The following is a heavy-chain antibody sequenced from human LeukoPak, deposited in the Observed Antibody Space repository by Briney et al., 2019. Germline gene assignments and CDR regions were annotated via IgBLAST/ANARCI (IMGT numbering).Heavy chain of an antibody. J-gene: IGHJ4*02. D-gene: IGHD4-23*01. CDR3: ARLLGGNSFGY. Sequence: GASVKVSCKAVGDTFSIYGISWVRQAPGQGLEWMGGIIPISGAAEYAQKFQGRVTITADEPTTTAYMELTSLTSDDTAVYYCARLLGGNSFGYWGQGTLVTVSS. CDR2: IIPISGAA. CDR1: GDTFSIYG. V-gene: IGHV1-69*13.